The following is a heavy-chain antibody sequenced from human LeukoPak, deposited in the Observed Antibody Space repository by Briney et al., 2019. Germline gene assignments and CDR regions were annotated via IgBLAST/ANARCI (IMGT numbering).Heavy chain of an antibody. CDR3: ASGTGYFDY. V-gene: IGHV1-69*13. CDR1: GYTFASYG. J-gene: IGHJ4*02. CDR2: IIPIFGTA. Sequence: SVRVSCKASGYTFASYGISWVRQAPGQGLEWMGGIIPIFGTANYAQKFQGRVTITADESTSTAYMELSSLRSEDTAVYYCASGTGYFDYWGQGTLVTVSS. D-gene: IGHD1-26*01.